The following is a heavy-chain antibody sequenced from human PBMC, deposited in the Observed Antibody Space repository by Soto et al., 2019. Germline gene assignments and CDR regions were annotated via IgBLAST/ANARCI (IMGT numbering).Heavy chain of an antibody. J-gene: IGHJ4*02. Sequence: GASVKVSCKASGGTFKNYAMNWVRQAPGQGLEWMGGIIPIFDTPNYAQKFQGRVTITVDESTNIAYMDLSSLRFDDTAVYFCARSIGSGGVIGGFDYWGQGTLVTVSS. D-gene: IGHD3-16*02. V-gene: IGHV1-69*13. CDR1: GGTFKNYA. CDR2: IIPIFDTP. CDR3: ARSIGSGGVIGGFDY.